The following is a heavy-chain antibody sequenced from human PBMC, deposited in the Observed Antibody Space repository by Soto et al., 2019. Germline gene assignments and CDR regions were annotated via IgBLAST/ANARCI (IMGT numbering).Heavy chain of an antibody. CDR3: AKENGFQFVNFGASGFDY. CDR1: GFRFSSKA. D-gene: IGHD6-6*01. Sequence: EVQLLESGGGLVQPGGSLRLSCAASGFRFSSKAMSWVRQAPGKGLEWVSIISGSGSSTYYTDSLKGRFTISRDNSKNMVYLAMHYLRAEDTAVYYCAKENGFQFVNFGASGFDYWGQGSLVSVSS. V-gene: IGHV3-23*01. J-gene: IGHJ4*02. CDR2: ISGSGSST.